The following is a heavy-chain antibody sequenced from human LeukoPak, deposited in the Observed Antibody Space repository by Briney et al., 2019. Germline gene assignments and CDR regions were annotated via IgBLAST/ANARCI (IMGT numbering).Heavy chain of an antibody. V-gene: IGHV3-23*01. Sequence: PGGSLRLSCAASGFTFSSYAMSWVRQAPGKGLEWVSAISGSGGSTYYADSVKGRFTMSRDNAKNSLYLQMNSLRAEDTAVYYCARPNPLGFDAPYFYYYGMDVWGQGTTVTVSS. CDR2: ISGSGGST. CDR1: GFTFSSYA. CDR3: ARPNPLGFDAPYFYYYGMDV. J-gene: IGHJ6*02. D-gene: IGHD3-9*01.